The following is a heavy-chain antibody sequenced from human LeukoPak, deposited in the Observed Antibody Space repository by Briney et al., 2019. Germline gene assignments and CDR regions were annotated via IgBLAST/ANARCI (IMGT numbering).Heavy chain of an antibody. V-gene: IGHV4-38-2*02. D-gene: IGHD6-13*01. Sequence: PSETPSLTCSVSGYSISSGYYWGWIRQPPGKGLEWIGSIYHSGNTLYNPSLKSRVTISVDTSKNQFSLKLRSVTAADTAVYYCGRGVIATGGNDFGYWGQGTLVTVSS. CDR3: GRGVIATGGNDFGY. J-gene: IGHJ4*02. CDR2: IYHSGNT. CDR1: GYSISSGYY.